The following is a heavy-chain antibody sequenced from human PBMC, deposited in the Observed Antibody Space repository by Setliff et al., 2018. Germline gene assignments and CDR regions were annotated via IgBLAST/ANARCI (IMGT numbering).Heavy chain of an antibody. CDR1: GGSITSDY. CDR3: ARDRSTVIRGVTSFFYYYMDV. V-gene: IGHV4-59*01. Sequence: SETLSLTCSVSGGSITSDYWSWIRQPPGKGLEWIGYMYNSDTAKYNPSLESRAAISVDSSKNQFSLKLRSVTAADTAVYYCARDRSTVIRGVTSFFYYYMDVWGGGTTVTVSS. CDR2: MYNSDTA. J-gene: IGHJ6*03. D-gene: IGHD3-10*01.